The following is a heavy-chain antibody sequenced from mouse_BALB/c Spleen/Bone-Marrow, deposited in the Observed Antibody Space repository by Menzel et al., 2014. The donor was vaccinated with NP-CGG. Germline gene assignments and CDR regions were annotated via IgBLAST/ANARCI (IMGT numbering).Heavy chain of an antibody. CDR3: ARRGRIAEALGY. CDR1: GYTFTSYV. D-gene: IGHD6-1*01. J-gene: IGHJ2*01. CDR2: VNPYNDGT. V-gene: IGHV1-14*01. Sequence: LVESGPELVKPGASVKMSCKASGYTFTSYVMHWVKQKHGQGLEWIGYVNPYNDGTKYNEKFKGKATLTSGKSSSTAYMELSSLTSEDSAVYSCARRGRIAEALGYWGQGTTLTVSS.